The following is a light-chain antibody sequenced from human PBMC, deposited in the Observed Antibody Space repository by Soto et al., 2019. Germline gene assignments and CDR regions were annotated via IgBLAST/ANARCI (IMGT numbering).Light chain of an antibody. Sequence: EIVLTQSPGTLSLSPGERASLSCRASQSVSSSYLAWYQQKPGQAPRLLMYGASRRATGIPDRFSGSGSGTDFTLTISRLEPEDFAVYYCQQYGSSPRLTFGGGTKVEIK. J-gene: IGKJ4*01. CDR1: QSVSSSY. CDR2: GAS. CDR3: QQYGSSPRLT. V-gene: IGKV3-20*01.